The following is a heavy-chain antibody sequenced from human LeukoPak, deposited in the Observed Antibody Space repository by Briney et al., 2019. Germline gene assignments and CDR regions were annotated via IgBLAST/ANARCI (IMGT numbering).Heavy chain of an antibody. CDR3: ARDRLNRAYCGNDCYSAAFDY. V-gene: IGHV1-3*01. D-gene: IGHD2-21*02. CDR2: INAGNENT. CDR1: GYTFSRYG. J-gene: IGHJ4*02. Sequence: ASVKVSCKASGYTFSRYGMHWVRQAPGQRLEWMGWINAGNENTKYSQKFQGRVSITRDTSASTAYMELSSLRPEDTAVYYCARDRLNRAYCGNDCYSAAFDYWGQGTLVTVSS.